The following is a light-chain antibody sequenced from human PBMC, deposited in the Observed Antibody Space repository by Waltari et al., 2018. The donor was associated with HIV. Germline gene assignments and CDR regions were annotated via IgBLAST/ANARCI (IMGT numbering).Light chain of an antibody. CDR3: GTWEARLSPWV. V-gene: IGLV1-51*01. J-gene: IGLJ3*02. Sequence: QSVLTQPPSVSAAPGQNVTISCSGRASNIGSTFVSWYQQVPGTAPKLLIYDTNKRPSGIPDRFSGSKSGTSATLAIFDLQTADEADYYCGTWEARLSPWVFGGGTRLSVL. CDR2: DTN. CDR1: ASNIGSTF.